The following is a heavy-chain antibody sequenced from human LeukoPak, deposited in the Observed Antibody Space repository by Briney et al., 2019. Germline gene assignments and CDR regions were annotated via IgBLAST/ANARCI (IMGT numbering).Heavy chain of an antibody. CDR1: GGSISSYY. V-gene: IGHV4-39*01. J-gene: IGHJ5*02. D-gene: IGHD2-15*01. CDR2: IYYSGST. CDR3: ARRYCSGGSCYSDNWFDP. Sequence: SETLSLTCTVSGGSISSYYWGWIRQPPGKGLEWIGSIYYSGSTYYNPSLKSRVTISVDTSKNQFSLKLSSVTAANTAVYYCARRYCSGGSCYSDNWFDPWGQGTLVTVSS.